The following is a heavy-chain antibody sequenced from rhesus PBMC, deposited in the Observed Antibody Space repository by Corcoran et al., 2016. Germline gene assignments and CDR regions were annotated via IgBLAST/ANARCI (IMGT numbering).Heavy chain of an antibody. CDR1: GGPILTNY. J-gene: IGHJ4*01. Sequence: QVQLQESGPGLVKASETLSLPCAVSGGPILTNYWIWIRPPPRTGLEWIGRIRGSGGTTSYNPSLKSRVTISTDTSKKQFSLKLTSVTAADTAIYCCARMEDRSDWPGFDSWGQGILVTVSS. V-gene: IGHV4-147*01. CDR3: ARMEDRSDWPGFDS. D-gene: IGHD2-2*01. CDR2: IRGSGGTT.